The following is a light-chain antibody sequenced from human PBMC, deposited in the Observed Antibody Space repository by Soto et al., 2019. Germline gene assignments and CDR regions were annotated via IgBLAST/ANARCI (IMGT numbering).Light chain of an antibody. CDR3: MQSTKLPPT. CDR1: QSLLHITGETF. Sequence: DVVMTQTPLSLSVAPGQPASISGKSSQSLLHITGETFLFWYLQKPGQSPQLLIYEVSTRVSGVPDRFSGSGSGTDFTLEISRVETDDVGIYYCMQSTKLPPTFGQGTRLEIK. J-gene: IGKJ5*01. CDR2: EVS. V-gene: IGKV2D-29*02.